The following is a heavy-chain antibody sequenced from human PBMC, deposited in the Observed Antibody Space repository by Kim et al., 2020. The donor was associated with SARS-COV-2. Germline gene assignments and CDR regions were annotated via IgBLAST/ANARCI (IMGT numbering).Heavy chain of an antibody. V-gene: IGHV3-33*01. Sequence: CSDGSNKYYLAPLKGRFTISRDNSKNMLYLQVSSLRVEDTAVYYCTTFDYWGQGTLVTVSS. CDR3: TTFDY. J-gene: IGHJ4*02. CDR2: CSDGSNK.